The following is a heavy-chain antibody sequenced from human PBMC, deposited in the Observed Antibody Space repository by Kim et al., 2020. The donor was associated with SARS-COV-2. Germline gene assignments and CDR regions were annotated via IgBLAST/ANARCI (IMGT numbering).Heavy chain of an antibody. Sequence: SETLSLTCTVSGGSISSYYWSWIRQPPGKGLEWIGYIYYSGSTNYNPSLKSRVTISVDTSKNQFSLKLSSVTAADTAVYYCARVPGAGPYYYYGMDVWGQGTTVTVSS. CDR1: GGSISSYY. J-gene: IGHJ6*02. CDR2: IYYSGST. V-gene: IGHV4-59*01. D-gene: IGHD6-19*01. CDR3: ARVPGAGPYYYYGMDV.